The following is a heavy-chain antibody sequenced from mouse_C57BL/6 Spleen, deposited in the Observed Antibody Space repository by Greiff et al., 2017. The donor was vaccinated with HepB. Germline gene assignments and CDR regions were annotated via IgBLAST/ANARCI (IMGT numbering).Heavy chain of an antibody. D-gene: IGHD2-12*01. J-gene: IGHJ1*03. CDR1: GYSITSGYY. CDR2: ISYDGSN. V-gene: IGHV3-6*01. CDR3: AREGDSLDV. Sequence: EVKLLESGPGLVKPSQSLSLTCSVTGYSITSGYYWNWIRQFPGNKLEWMGYISYDGSNNYNPSLKNRISITRDTSKNQFFLKLNSVTTEDTATYYCAREGDSLDVWGTGTTVTVSS.